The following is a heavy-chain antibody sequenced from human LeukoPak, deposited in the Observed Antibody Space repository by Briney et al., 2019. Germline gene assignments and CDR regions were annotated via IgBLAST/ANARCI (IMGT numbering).Heavy chain of an antibody. D-gene: IGHD2-2*02. CDR2: IRSKAYGGTT. Sequence: GGSLRLSCTACGFTFGDYAMSWFRQAPGKGLEWVGFIRSKAYGGTTEYAASVKGRFTISRDDSKSIAYLQMNSLKTEDTAVYYCTRKPYGCSSTSCYTGFDYWGQGTLVTVSS. V-gene: IGHV3-49*03. CDR3: TRKPYGCSSTSCYTGFDY. J-gene: IGHJ4*02. CDR1: GFTFGDYA.